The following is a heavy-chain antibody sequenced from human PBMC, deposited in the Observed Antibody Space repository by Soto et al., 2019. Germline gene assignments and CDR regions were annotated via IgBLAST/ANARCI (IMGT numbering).Heavy chain of an antibody. V-gene: IGHV3-9*01. CDR2: ISWNSDNI. CDR3: AKDLYSNYGDAFDI. D-gene: IGHD4-4*01. J-gene: IGHJ3*02. CDR1: GFTFDDYA. Sequence: GGSLRLSCAASGFTFDDYAMHWVRQAPGKGLEWVSGISWNSDNIGYADSVKGRFTISRDNVKNSLYLQMNSLRAEDTALYYCAKDLYSNYGDAFDIWGQGTMVTVSS.